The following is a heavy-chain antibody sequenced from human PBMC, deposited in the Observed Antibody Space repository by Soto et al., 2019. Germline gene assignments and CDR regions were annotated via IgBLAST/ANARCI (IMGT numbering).Heavy chain of an antibody. Sequence: PSETLSLTCTVSGGSITTSTYYWGWVRQPPGKALEWIATIHYSGSTYYNPSLESRITISVDTSKNHFSLKLSSVTAADTAVYDCARLWEWGVRYF. CDR1: GGSITTSTYY. J-gene: IGHJ2*01. CDR3: ARLWEWGVRYF. CDR2: IHYSGST. V-gene: IGHV4-39*02. D-gene: IGHD3-3*01.